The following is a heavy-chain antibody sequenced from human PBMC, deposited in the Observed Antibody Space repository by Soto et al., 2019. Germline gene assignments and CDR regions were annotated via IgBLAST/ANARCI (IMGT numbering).Heavy chain of an antibody. J-gene: IGHJ1*01. D-gene: IGHD3-22*01. V-gene: IGHV4-31*03. Sequence: QVQLQESGPGLMKPSQTLSLTCTVSAGSISSGGYYWSWIRQNPGKGLEWIGYISYSGSTYYNPILKRRITKSVYTSKNLFFLKLRSVIVAYTAVYYCARDNYYSGSGYYPSSAEYFQHWGQGTLVIVSS. CDR1: AGSISSGGYY. CDR3: ARDNYYSGSGYYPSSAEYFQH. CDR2: ISYSGST.